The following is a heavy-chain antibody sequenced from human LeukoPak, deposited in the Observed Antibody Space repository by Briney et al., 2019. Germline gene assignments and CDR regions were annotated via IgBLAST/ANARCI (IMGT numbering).Heavy chain of an antibody. CDR2: ISSSSSYI. J-gene: IGHJ4*02. Sequence: GGSLRLSCAASGFTFSSYSMNWVRQAPGKGLEWVSSISSSSSYIYYADSVKGRFTISRDNAKNSLYLQMNSLRAEDTAVYYCARDGAPMTTVNMFDYWGQGTLVTVSS. D-gene: IGHD4-17*01. V-gene: IGHV3-21*01. CDR3: ARDGAPMTTVNMFDY. CDR1: GFTFSSYS.